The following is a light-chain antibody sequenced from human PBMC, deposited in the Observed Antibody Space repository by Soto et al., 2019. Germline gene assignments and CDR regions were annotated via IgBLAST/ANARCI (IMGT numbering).Light chain of an antibody. J-gene: IGKJ4*01. CDR1: QTSLNNSNKKNY. CDR3: QQYYSPPLT. V-gene: IGKV4-1*01. Sequence: DIVMTQSPDSLAVSLGERATFNSNSSQTSLNNSNKKNYLAWYQQKPGQSPKLLLYWASTRKSVVPDRFSGSGSGTVFTLTISSLQAEDVAVYCCQQYYSPPLTFGGGTKVEIK. CDR2: WAS.